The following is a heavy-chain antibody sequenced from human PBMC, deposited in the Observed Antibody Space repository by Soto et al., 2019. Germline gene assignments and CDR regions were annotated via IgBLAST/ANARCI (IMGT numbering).Heavy chain of an antibody. D-gene: IGHD3-22*01. CDR2: MNPNSGNT. Sequence: QVQLVQSGAEVKKPGASVMVSCKASGYTFRDYDINWVRQASGQGLEWMGWMNPNSGNTAYAQKFQGRVTMTGDTTTNPAYMELSSLPSADTAVYYCTRRARIGKQLWLPFDSWAQGTLVTVSS. V-gene: IGHV1-8*01. CDR3: TRRARIGKQLWLPFDS. CDR1: GYTFRDYD. J-gene: IGHJ4*02.